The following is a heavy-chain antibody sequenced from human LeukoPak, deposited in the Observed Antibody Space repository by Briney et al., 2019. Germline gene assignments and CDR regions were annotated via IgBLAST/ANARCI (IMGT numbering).Heavy chain of an antibody. J-gene: IGHJ3*02. CDR1: GGSISSYY. V-gene: IGHV4-4*07. CDR3: ARDLETIFGVVIINAFDI. D-gene: IGHD3-3*01. Sequence: SETLSLTCTVSGGSISSYYWSWIRQPAGKGLEWIGRIYTSGSTNYNPSLKSRVTMSADTSKNQFSLKLSSVTAADTAVYYCARDLETIFGVVIINAFDIWGQGTMVTVSS. CDR2: IYTSGST.